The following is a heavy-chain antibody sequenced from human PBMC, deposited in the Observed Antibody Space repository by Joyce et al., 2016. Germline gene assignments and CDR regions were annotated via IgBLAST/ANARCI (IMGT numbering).Heavy chain of an antibody. D-gene: IGHD2/OR15-2a*01. CDR3: ASQKREYFKDALDI. CDR1: GYSFTTSW. Sequence: EVQLVQSGAEVKKPGESLQISCKGSGYSFTTSWRGWVRQIPGKGLGWMGTIYVGDSDTKYSPSFQGQVTISADKSISTVYLQWSSLKASDTAIYYCASQKREYFKDALDIWGQGTLVTVSS. CDR2: IYVGDSDT. J-gene: IGHJ3*02. V-gene: IGHV5-51*01.